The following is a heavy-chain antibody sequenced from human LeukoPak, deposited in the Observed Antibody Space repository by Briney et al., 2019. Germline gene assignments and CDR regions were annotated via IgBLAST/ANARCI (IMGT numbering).Heavy chain of an antibody. CDR1: GYTFTGYY. D-gene: IGHD3-22*01. V-gene: IGHV1-2*04. Sequence: ASVKVSCKASGYTFTGYYMHWVRRAPGQGLEWMGWINPNSGGTNYAQKFQGWVTMTRDTSISTAYMELSRLRSDDTAVYYCARGYGYDSSGYDYWGQGTLVTVSS. J-gene: IGHJ4*02. CDR3: ARGYGYDSSGYDY. CDR2: INPNSGGT.